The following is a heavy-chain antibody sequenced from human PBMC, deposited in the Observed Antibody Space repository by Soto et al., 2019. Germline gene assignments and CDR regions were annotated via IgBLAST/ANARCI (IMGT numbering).Heavy chain of an antibody. D-gene: IGHD7-27*01. V-gene: IGHV4-59*01. Sequence: SETLSLTCTVSGGSISSYYWSWIRQPPGKGLEWIGYIYYSGSTNYNPSLKSRVTITVDTSKNQFSLKLSSVTAADTAVYYCARDPKLGIDVWGQGTTVTVSS. J-gene: IGHJ6*02. CDR1: GGSISSYY. CDR2: IYYSGST. CDR3: ARDPKLGIDV.